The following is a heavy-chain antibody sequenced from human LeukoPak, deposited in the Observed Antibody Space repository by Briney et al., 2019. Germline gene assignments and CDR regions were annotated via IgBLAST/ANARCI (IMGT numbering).Heavy chain of an antibody. CDR1: GNTFTGNF. J-gene: IGHJ5*02. D-gene: IGHD6-19*01. Sequence: ASVKVSCXASGNTFTGNFMHWLRQAPGQGLAWMGWINPNTGETNYAQNFQDRVTMTRDTSITTVYMELSRLTSGDTAVYYCARGRIIAVPGTDWFDPWGQGTLVTVSS. V-gene: IGHV1-2*02. CDR3: ARGRIIAVPGTDWFDP. CDR2: INPNTGET.